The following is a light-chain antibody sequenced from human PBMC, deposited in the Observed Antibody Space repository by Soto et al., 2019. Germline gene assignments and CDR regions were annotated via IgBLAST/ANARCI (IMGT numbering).Light chain of an antibody. Sequence: QSVLTQPASVSGSPGQSITISCTGTSSDVGGYNYVSWYQQHPGKAPKLMIYEVSNRPSGVSNRFSGSKFGNTASLTISGLQPEDEADYHCSSCTTSGSYVFGPGTKVTVL. V-gene: IGLV2-14*01. CDR1: SSDVGGYNY. J-gene: IGLJ1*01. CDR2: EVS. CDR3: SSCTTSGSYV.